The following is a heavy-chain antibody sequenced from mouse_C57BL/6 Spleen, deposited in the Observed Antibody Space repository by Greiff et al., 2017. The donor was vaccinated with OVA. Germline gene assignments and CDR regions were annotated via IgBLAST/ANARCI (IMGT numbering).Heavy chain of an antibody. D-gene: IGHD1-1*01. CDR1: GYTFTSYW. CDR2: INPNNGGT. J-gene: IGHJ2*01. V-gene: IGHV1-18*01. CDR3: ARRYYGSSYDFDY. Sequence: VQLQQPGPELVKPGASVKLSCTASGYTFTSYWMHWVKQSHGKSLEWIGYINPNNGGTIYNQKFKVKATLTVDKSSSTAYMELRSLTSEDTAVYYGARRYYGSSYDFDYWGQGTTLTVSS.